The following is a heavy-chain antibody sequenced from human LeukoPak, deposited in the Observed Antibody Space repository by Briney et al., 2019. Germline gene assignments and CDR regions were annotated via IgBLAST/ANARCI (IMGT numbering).Heavy chain of an antibody. J-gene: IGHJ4*02. Sequence: SETLSLTCTVSGGSISSYYWSWIRQPPGKGLEWIGYIYYSGSTNYNPSLKSRVTISVDTSKNQFSLKLSSVTAADTAVYYCARLRGGPPDYWGQGTLVTVSS. D-gene: IGHD4-23*01. V-gene: IGHV4-59*08. CDR1: GGSISSYY. CDR2: IYYSGST. CDR3: ARLRGGPPDY.